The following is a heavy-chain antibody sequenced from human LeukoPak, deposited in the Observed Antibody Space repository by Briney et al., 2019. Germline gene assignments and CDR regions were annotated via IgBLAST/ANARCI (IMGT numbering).Heavy chain of an antibody. CDR3: ARIRSISGYCSSTSCRSGFDP. D-gene: IGHD2-2*01. CDR2: INHSGST. J-gene: IGHJ5*02. V-gene: IGHV4-34*01. Sequence: LETLSLTCAVYGGSFSGYYWSWIRQPPGKGLEWIGEINHSGSTNYNPSLKSRVTISVDTSKNQFSLKLSSVTAADTAVYYCARIRSISGYCSSTSCRSGFDPWGQGTLVTVSS. CDR1: GGSFSGYY.